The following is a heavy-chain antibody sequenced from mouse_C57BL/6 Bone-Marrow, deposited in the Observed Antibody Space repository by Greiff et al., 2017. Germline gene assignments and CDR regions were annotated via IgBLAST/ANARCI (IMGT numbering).Heavy chain of an antibody. CDR3: ASYSKCGWCVY. Sequence: QVQLKESGPGLVQPSQSLSITCTVSGFSLTSYGVHWVRQSPGKGLEWLGVIWSGGSTDSNAAFISSLSISKDNSKSDLFFKKHSLQADDTAIYXCASYSKCGWCVYWGEGTLVTVSA. V-gene: IGHV2-2*01. CDR1: GFSLTSYG. J-gene: IGHJ3*01. D-gene: IGHD2-5*01. CDR2: IWSGGST.